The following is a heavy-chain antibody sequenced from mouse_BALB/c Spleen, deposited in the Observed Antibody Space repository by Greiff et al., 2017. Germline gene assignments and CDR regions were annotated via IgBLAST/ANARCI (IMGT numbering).Heavy chain of an antibody. CDR1: GFTFSDYY. J-gene: IGHJ1*01. CDR3: ARGAYYGSSYWYFDV. V-gene: IGHV5-4*02. D-gene: IGHD1-1*01. Sequence: EVQLVESGGGLVKPGGSLKLSCAASGFTFSDYYMYWVRQTPEKRLEWVATIRDGGSYTYYPDNVKGRFTISRDNAKNNLYLQMSSLKSEDTAMYDCARGAYYGSSYWYFDVWGAGTTVTVSS. CDR2: IRDGGSYT.